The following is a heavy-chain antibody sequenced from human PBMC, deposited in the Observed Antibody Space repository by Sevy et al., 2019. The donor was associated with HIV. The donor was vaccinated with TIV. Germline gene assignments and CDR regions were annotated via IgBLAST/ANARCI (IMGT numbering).Heavy chain of an antibody. CDR2: ISYNGRNQ. J-gene: IGHJ4*02. CDR3: ARFVGYCSGGRCSIIDF. CDR1: GFSLSDHA. Sequence: GGSLRLSCAASGFSLSDHAVSWVRQTPGKGLEWLAVISYNGRNQYYADSVKGRFTISKDDSKTTLYLQLNSLRAEDTAVYYCARFVGYCSGGRCSIIDFWGQGTLVTVS. D-gene: IGHD2-15*01. V-gene: IGHV3-30*04.